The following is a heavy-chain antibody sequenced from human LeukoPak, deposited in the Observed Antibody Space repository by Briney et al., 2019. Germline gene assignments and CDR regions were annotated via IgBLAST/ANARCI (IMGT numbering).Heavy chain of an antibody. Sequence: SQTLSLTCTVSGGSISSGSYYWSWIRQPAGKGLEWIGRIYTSGSTNYNPSLKSRVTISVDTSKNQFSLKLSSVTAADTAVYYCASREDYYDSLFDYWGQGTLVTVSS. D-gene: IGHD3-22*01. CDR1: GGSISSGSYY. CDR2: IYTSGST. CDR3: ASREDYYDSLFDY. J-gene: IGHJ4*02. V-gene: IGHV4-61*02.